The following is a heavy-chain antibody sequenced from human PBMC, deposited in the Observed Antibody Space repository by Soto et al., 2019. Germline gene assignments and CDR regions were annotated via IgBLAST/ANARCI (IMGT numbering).Heavy chain of an antibody. V-gene: IGHV3-53*01. CDR3: ARDWGFFDSSGYYPFYFDY. J-gene: IGHJ4*02. Sequence: PGGSLRLSCAASGFTVSSNYMSWVRQAPGKGLEWVSVIYSGGSTYYADSVKGRFTISRDNSKNTLYLQMNSLRAEDTAVYYCARDWGFFDSSGYYPFYFDYWGQGVPVTVSS. D-gene: IGHD3-22*01. CDR2: IYSGGST. CDR1: GFTVSSNY.